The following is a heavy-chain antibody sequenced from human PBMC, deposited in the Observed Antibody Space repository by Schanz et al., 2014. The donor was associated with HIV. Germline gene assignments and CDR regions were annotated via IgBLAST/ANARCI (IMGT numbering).Heavy chain of an antibody. CDR1: GYTFISYG. V-gene: IGHV1-18*01. J-gene: IGHJ4*02. D-gene: IGHD1-26*01. CDR3: AXDRPVIVRATRADGGTDFDY. Sequence: QVQLVQSGTEVKKPGASVKVSCKASGYTFISYGISWVRQAPGQGLEWMGWISAYNGNTNYAQKFQGRLTMTTDTSTSTAYMXXXXLRSDDTAVYYCAXDRPVIVRATRADGGTDFDYWGQGTLVTVSS. CDR2: ISAYNGNT.